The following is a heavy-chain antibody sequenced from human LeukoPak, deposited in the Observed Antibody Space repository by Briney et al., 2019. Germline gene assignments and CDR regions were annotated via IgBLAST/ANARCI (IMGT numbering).Heavy chain of an antibody. CDR1: GGFITGYY. CDR3: ARGPITIRSPFDY. V-gene: IGHV4-4*07. D-gene: IGHD3-3*01. Sequence: PSETLSLTCSVSGGFITGYYWSWIRQSAGKGMEWIGRLYSSGSSDYNPSLNSRVTMSLDTSKIQFSLSLNSVTAADTAVYYCARGPITIRSPFDYWGQGILVTVSS. CDR2: LYSSGSS. J-gene: IGHJ4*02.